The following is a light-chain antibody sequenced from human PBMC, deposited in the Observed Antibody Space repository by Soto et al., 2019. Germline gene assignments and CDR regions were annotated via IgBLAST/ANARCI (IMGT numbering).Light chain of an antibody. J-gene: IGKJ4*01. V-gene: IGKV3-15*01. CDR3: QQYNVWPLT. Sequence: EIVMTQSPATLSVSPGERATLSCRANQSVSSNLAWYQQKPGKTPKLLIYVASTRATGIPARFSGSGSGTEFTFTISSLQSEDFAVYYCQQYNVWPLTFGGGTKVEFK. CDR1: QSVSSN. CDR2: VAS.